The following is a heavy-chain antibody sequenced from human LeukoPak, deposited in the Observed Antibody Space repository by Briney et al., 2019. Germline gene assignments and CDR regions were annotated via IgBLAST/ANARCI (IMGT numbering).Heavy chain of an antibody. CDR2: SSAYNGNT. CDR1: GYTFTSYG. D-gene: IGHD1-26*01. J-gene: IGHJ4*02. Sequence: ASVKVSCKASGYTFTSYGISWVRQAPGQGLEWMGWSSAYNGNTNYAQKLQGRVTMTTDTSTSTAYMELRSLRSDDTAVYYCARGIDRYSGSYTTSYWGQGTLVTVSS. CDR3: ARGIDRYSGSYTTSY. V-gene: IGHV1-18*01.